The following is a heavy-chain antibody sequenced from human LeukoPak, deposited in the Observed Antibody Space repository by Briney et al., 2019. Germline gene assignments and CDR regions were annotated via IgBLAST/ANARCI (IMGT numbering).Heavy chain of an antibody. CDR3: ARDLSVSKRRRGFFGY. D-gene: IGHD3-3*01. V-gene: IGHV4-59*01. CDR1: GGAISDYY. CDR2: IYYSGTT. Sequence: PSQTLSLTCGISGGAISDYYWNCIRQPPGKGLEWIGDIYYSGTTTYNPSLNGRITMSVDTSENQSSLRLSSVTAADTAVYYCARDLSVSKRRRGFFGYWGQGTMVTVSS. J-gene: IGHJ4*02.